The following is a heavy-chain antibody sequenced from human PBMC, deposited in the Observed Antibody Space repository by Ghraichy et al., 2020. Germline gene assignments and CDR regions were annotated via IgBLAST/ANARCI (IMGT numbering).Heavy chain of an antibody. V-gene: IGHV3-21*05. CDR2: ISSSSSYI. J-gene: IGHJ6*01. Sequence: YISSSSSYIYYADSVKGRFTISRDNAKNSLYLQMNSLRAEDTAVYYCARVPIAARLTNYYYYGMDV. D-gene: IGHD6-6*01. CDR3: ARVPIAARLTNYYYYGMDV.